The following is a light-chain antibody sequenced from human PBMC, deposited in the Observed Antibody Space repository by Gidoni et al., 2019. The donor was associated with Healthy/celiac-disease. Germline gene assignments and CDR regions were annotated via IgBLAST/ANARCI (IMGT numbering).Light chain of an antibody. J-gene: IGKJ1*01. CDR1: QSVSSY. CDR2: DAS. Sequence: DIALTQSPATLSLSPGVGATISCRAIQSVSSYLAWYQQKPGQAPRLLIYDASNKATGIPARFSGGGSGADFTLTISSLEPEDFAVYCCQQRSNWWTFGQGTRVEIK. V-gene: IGKV3-11*01. CDR3: QQRSNWWT.